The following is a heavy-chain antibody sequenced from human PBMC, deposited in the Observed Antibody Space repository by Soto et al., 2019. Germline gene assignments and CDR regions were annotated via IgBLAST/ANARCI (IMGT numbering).Heavy chain of an antibody. J-gene: IGHJ6*03. CDR3: AKDSDRYYYYYMDV. V-gene: IGHV3-9*01. CDR2: ISWNSGSI. CDR1: GFTFDDYA. Sequence: EVQLVESGGGLVQPGRSLRLSCAASGFTFDDYAMHWVRQAPGKGLEWVSGISWNSGSIGYADSVKGRFTISRDNAKNSLYLQMNSLRAEDTALYYCAKDSDRYYYYYMDVWGKGTMVTVSS.